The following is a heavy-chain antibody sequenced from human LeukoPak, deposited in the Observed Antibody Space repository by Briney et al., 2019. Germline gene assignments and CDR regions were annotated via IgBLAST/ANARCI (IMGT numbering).Heavy chain of an antibody. D-gene: IGHD4-17*01. Sequence: PGGSLRLSCAASGFTFNYYWMSWVRQAPGKGLEWVANIKQDGSETYYVDSVKGRFTISRDNAKNSLFLQMNSLRGEDTALYYCARDSILDYGDYLWFDPWGQGTLVTVSS. J-gene: IGHJ5*02. CDR3: ARDSILDYGDYLWFDP. CDR1: GFTFNYYW. CDR2: IKQDGSET. V-gene: IGHV3-7*01.